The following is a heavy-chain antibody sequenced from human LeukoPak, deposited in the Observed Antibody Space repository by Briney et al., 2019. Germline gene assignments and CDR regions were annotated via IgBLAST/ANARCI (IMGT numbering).Heavy chain of an antibody. D-gene: IGHD1-7*01. CDR2: INPSDDST. Sequence: ASVKVSCKASGYTFNSSYMHWVRQAPGQGLEWMGIINPSDDSTRYAQKFQGRVTMTKDTSTNTVYMHLSSLSSDDTAVYYCAREHSNYVPSDAFDIWGQGTMVTVSS. CDR1: GYTFNSSY. V-gene: IGHV1-46*02. CDR3: AREHSNYVPSDAFDI. J-gene: IGHJ3*02.